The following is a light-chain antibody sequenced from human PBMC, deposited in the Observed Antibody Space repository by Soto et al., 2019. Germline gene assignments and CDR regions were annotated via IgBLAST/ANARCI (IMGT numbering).Light chain of an antibody. Sequence: QSALTQPASVSGSPGQSITISCTGTRSDVGSYTLVSWYQQHPGRAPKLLIYEDNKRPSGVSYRFSGSKPGNTASLTISGLQADDEADYYCCSYAGRSTYWVFGGGTKVTV. J-gene: IGLJ3*02. CDR1: RSDVGSYTL. V-gene: IGLV2-23*01. CDR2: EDN. CDR3: CSYAGRSTYWV.